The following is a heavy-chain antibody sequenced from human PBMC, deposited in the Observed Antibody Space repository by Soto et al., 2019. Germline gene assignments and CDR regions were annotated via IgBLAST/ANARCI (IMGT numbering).Heavy chain of an antibody. CDR1: GFTFSSYS. CDR3: ARSRRWGAFDI. J-gene: IGHJ3*02. D-gene: IGHD3-16*01. CDR2: ISSSSSYI. V-gene: IGHV3-21*01. Sequence: GGSLRLSCAASGFTFSSYSMNWVRQAPGKGLEWVSSISSSSSYIYYADSVKGRFTISRDNAKNSLYLQMNSLRAEDTAVYYCARSRRWGAFDIWGQGTMVTVSS.